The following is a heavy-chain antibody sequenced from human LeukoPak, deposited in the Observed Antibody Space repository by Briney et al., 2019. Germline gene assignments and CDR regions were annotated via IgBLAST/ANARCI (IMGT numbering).Heavy chain of an antibody. J-gene: IGHJ6*03. CDR1: GYTFTSYG. Sequence: ASVKVSCKASGYTFTSYGISWVRQAPGQGLEWMGWISAYNGNTNYAQKLQGRVTMTTDTSTSTAYMELRSLRSDDTAVYYCARELLYCSSTSCYTAKSDYYYYMDVWGKGTTVTVSS. D-gene: IGHD2-2*02. CDR3: ARELLYCSSTSCYTAKSDYYYYMDV. CDR2: ISAYNGNT. V-gene: IGHV1-18*01.